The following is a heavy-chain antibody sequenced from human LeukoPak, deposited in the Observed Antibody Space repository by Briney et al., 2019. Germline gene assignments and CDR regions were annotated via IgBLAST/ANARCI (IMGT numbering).Heavy chain of an antibody. CDR3: ARGLSSTSQYYYYYMDV. Sequence: GASVKVSCKASGYTFTGYYMHWVRQAPGQGLEWMGWINPNSGGTNYAQKFQGRVTMTRDTSISTAYMELSRLRSDDTAVYYCARGLSSTSQYYYYYMDVWGKGTTVTVSS. J-gene: IGHJ6*03. CDR1: GYTFTGYY. V-gene: IGHV1-2*02. D-gene: IGHD2-2*01. CDR2: INPNSGGT.